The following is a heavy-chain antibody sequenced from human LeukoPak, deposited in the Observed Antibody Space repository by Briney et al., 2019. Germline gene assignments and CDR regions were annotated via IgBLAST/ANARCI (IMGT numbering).Heavy chain of an antibody. J-gene: IGHJ4*02. CDR2: ISSSSNAI. Sequence: GGSLRLSCAVSGFTLSNYGMNWVRQAPGKGLEWVSYISSSSNAINYADSVKGRFTISRDNGKDPLYLQMNSLRVEDTAVYYCARGGAARPDYWGQGTLVTVSS. CDR1: GFTLSNYG. CDR3: ARGGAARPDY. V-gene: IGHV3-48*01. D-gene: IGHD6-6*01.